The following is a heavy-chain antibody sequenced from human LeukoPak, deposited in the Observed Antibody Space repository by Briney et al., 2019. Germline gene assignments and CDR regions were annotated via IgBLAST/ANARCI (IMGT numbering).Heavy chain of an antibody. CDR3: ARAAYSSTWYSRYFDL. D-gene: IGHD6-13*01. CDR2: IGTAGEI. CDR1: GFTFRSYD. J-gene: IGHJ2*01. V-gene: IGHV3-13*01. Sequence: GGSLRLSCAASGFTFRSYDMHWARQATGKGLEWVSGIGTAGEIYYPGSVKGRFTISRENAKNSLYLQMNSLRAGDTAVYYCARAAYSSTWYSRYFDLWGRGTLVTVSS.